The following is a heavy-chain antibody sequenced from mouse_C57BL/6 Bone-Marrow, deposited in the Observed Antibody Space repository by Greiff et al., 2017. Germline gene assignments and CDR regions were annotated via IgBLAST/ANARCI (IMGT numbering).Heavy chain of an antibody. V-gene: IGHV1-54*01. CDR1: GYAFTNYL. J-gene: IGHJ3*01. CDR2: INPGSGGT. CDR3: ARGRHSNSAWFAY. D-gene: IGHD2-5*01. Sequence: VKLQQSGAELVRPGTSVKVSCKASGYAFTNYLIEWVKQRPGQGLEWIGVINPGSGGTNYNEKFKGKATLTADKSSSTAYMQLRSLTSEDSAVYFCARGRHSNSAWFAYWGQGTLVTVSA.